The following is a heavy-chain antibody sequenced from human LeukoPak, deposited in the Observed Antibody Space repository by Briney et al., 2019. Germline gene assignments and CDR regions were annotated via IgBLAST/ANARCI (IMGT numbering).Heavy chain of an antibody. Sequence: GGSLRLSCAASGFTFDDYAMHWVRQAPGKGLEWVSGISWNSGSIGYADSVKGRFTISRDNAKNSLYLQMNSLRAEDMALYYCAKGPSSSWYSWFDPWGQETLVTVSS. D-gene: IGHD6-13*01. V-gene: IGHV3-9*03. J-gene: IGHJ5*02. CDR2: ISWNSGSI. CDR1: GFTFDDYA. CDR3: AKGPSSSWYSWFDP.